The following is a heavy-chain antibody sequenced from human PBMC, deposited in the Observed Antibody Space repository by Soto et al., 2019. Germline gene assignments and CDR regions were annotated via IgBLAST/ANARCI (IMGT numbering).Heavy chain of an antibody. D-gene: IGHD3-3*01. Sequence: PWGSLRLSCAASGFTFSDYYMSWIRQAPGKGLEWVSYISSSSSYTNYADSVKGRFTISRDNAKNSLYLQMNSLRAEDTAVYYCARDRDYDFWSGSSDYWGQGTLVTVSS. CDR2: ISSSSSYT. J-gene: IGHJ4*02. V-gene: IGHV3-11*06. CDR1: GFTFSDYY. CDR3: ARDRDYDFWSGSSDY.